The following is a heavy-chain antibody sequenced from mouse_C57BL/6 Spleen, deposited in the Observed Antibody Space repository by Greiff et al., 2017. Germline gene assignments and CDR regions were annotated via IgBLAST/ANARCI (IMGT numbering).Heavy chain of an antibody. D-gene: IGHD2-5*01. CDR1: GFTFSDYG. CDR2: ISSGSSTI. J-gene: IGHJ4*01. Sequence: DVQLVESGGGLVKPGGSLKLSCAASGFTFSDYGMHWVRQAPEKGLEWVAYISSGSSTIYYADTVKGRFTISRDNAKNTLFLQMTSLRSEDTAMYYCARYYSNYYYAMDYWGQGTSVTVSS. CDR3: ARYYSNYYYAMDY. V-gene: IGHV5-17*01.